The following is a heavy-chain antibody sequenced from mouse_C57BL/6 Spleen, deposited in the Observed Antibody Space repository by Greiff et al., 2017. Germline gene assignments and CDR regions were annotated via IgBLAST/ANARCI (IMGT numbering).Heavy chain of an antibody. D-gene: IGHD4-1*01. J-gene: IGHJ4*01. V-gene: IGHV2-6-1*01. CDR2: IWGDGST. CDR3: ARHGNDYYAMDY. CDR1: GFSLTSYG. Sequence: QVQLKESGPGLVAPSQSLSITCTVSGFSLTSYGVHWVRQPPGKGLEWLVVIWGDGSTTYNSALKSRLSISKDNSKSQVFLKMNSLQTDDTAMYYCARHGNDYYAMDYWGQGTSVTVSS.